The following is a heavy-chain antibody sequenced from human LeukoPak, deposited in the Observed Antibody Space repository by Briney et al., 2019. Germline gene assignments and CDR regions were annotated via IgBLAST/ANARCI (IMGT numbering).Heavy chain of an antibody. CDR1: GFTFSSYG. D-gene: IGHD5-18*01. CDR2: IWYDGSNK. CDR3: ARDLKRGYSYGSDY. J-gene: IGHJ4*02. V-gene: IGHV3-33*01. Sequence: GGSLRLSCAASGFTFSSYGMHWVRQAPGKGLEWVAVIWYDGSNKYYADSVEGQFTISRDNSKNTLYLQMNSLRAEDTAVYYCARDLKRGYSYGSDYWGQGTLVTVSS.